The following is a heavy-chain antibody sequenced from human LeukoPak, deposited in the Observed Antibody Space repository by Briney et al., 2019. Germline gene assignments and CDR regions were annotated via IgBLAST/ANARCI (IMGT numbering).Heavy chain of an antibody. Sequence: VASVKVSCKASGGTFSRNAISWVRQAPGQGLEWMGGIIPTFGTANYAENFQGRVTITTDEITSTAYMELRSLRSEDTAVYYCASPGASMVSAFDYWGQGTLVTVSS. CDR2: IIPTFGTA. CDR3: ASPGASMVSAFDY. V-gene: IGHV1-69*05. D-gene: IGHD3-10*01. CDR1: GGTFSRNA. J-gene: IGHJ4*02.